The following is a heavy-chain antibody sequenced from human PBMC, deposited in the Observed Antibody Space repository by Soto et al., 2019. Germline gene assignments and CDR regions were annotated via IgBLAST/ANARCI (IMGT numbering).Heavy chain of an antibody. Sequence: EVQLVESGGGLVKPGGSLRLSCAASGFTFSSYSMNWVRQAPGKGLEWVSSISSSSSYIYYADSVKGRFTISRDNAKNSLYLQMNSLSAEDTAVYYCARGVVAVAGTYYGMDVWGQGTTVTVSS. CDR2: ISSSSSYI. J-gene: IGHJ6*02. CDR1: GFTFSSYS. V-gene: IGHV3-21*01. CDR3: ARGVVAVAGTYYGMDV. D-gene: IGHD6-19*01.